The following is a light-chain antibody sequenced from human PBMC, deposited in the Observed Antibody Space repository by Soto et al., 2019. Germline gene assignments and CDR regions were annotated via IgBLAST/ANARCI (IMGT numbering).Light chain of an antibody. V-gene: IGKV3-11*01. CDR1: QGVSNY. Sequence: EIVLTQSPATLSLSPGERATLSCRASQGVSNYLVWYQQKPGQAPRLLIYDASTSATGIPARFSGSGSGTAFTLAISSREPEDFAVYFCRQRGDWPWTFGQGTKVEIK. CDR2: DAS. J-gene: IGKJ1*01. CDR3: RQRGDWPWT.